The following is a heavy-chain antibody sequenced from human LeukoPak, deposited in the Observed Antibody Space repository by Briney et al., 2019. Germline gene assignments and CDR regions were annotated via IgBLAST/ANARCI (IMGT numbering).Heavy chain of an antibody. V-gene: IGHV1-18*01. CDR3: ARAPRVPAAIHY. J-gene: IGHJ4*02. CDR2: ISTYNGNT. Sequence: ASVKVSCKASGYTFTSYGISWVRQAPGQGLEWMGWISTYNGNTNYAQKILGRVTMTTDTSTSTAYMELRSLRSDDTAVYYCARAPRVPAAIHYWGQGTLVTVSS. D-gene: IGHD2-2*01. CDR1: GYTFTSYG.